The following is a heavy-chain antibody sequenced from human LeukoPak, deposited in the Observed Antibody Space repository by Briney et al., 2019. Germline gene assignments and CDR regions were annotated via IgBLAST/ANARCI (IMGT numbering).Heavy chain of an antibody. CDR3: ARYFDWIGSYYYYYGMDV. Sequence: GASVKVSCKASGYTFTGYYMHWVRQAPGQGLQWMGWINPNSGGTNYAQKFQGRVTMTRDTSISTAYMELSRLRSDDTAVYYCARYFDWIGSYYYYYGMDVWGQGTTVTVSS. CDR2: INPNSGGT. J-gene: IGHJ6*02. V-gene: IGHV1-2*02. CDR1: GYTFTGYY. D-gene: IGHD3-9*01.